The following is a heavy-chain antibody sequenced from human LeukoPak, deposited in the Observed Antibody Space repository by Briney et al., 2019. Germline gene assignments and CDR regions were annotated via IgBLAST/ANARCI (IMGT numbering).Heavy chain of an antibody. CDR2: ISGSGGST. Sequence: GGSLRLSRAASGFTFNSYSMNWVRQAPGKGLEWVSAISGSGGSTYYADSVKGRFTISRDNSKNTLYLQMNSLRAEDTAVYYCAKQLVVITLDWFDPWGQGTLVTVSS. CDR3: AKQLVVITLDWFDP. V-gene: IGHV3-23*01. CDR1: GFTFNSYS. D-gene: IGHD3-22*01. J-gene: IGHJ5*02.